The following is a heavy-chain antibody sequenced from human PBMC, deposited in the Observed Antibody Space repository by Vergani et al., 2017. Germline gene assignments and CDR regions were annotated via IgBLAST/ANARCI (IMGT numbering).Heavy chain of an antibody. CDR2: IKQDGSEK. CDR3: AXDHTRRGYYGSGRLPGRAIDY. J-gene: IGHJ4*02. D-gene: IGHD3-10*01. V-gene: IGHV3-7*04. Sequence: EVQLVESGGGLVQPGGSLRLSCAASGFTFSSYWMSWVRQAPGKGLEWVANIKQDGSEKYYVDSVKGRFTISRDNAKNSLYLQMNSLRAEETSVYYCAXDHTRRGYYGSGRLPGRAIDYWGQGTLVTVSS. CDR1: GFTFSSYW.